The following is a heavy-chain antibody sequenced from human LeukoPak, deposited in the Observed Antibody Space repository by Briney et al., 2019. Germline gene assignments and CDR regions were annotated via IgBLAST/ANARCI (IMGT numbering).Heavy chain of an antibody. CDR1: GYTFTNYD. CDR2: MNPNSGNT. V-gene: IGHV1-8*01. J-gene: IGHJ5*02. Sequence: ASVRVSCKASGYTFTNYDINWVRQATGQGLEWMVWMNPNSGNTGYAQKFQGRVTMTRNTSISTAYMDLSSLKSEDTAVYYCAKSVGPGGSSYNWFDPWGQGTLVTVSS. D-gene: IGHD1-26*01. CDR3: AKSVGPGGSSYNWFDP.